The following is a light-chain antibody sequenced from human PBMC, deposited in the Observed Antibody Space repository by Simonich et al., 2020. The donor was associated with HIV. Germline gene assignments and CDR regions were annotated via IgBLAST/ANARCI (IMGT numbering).Light chain of an antibody. J-gene: IGKJ4*01. Sequence: DIVMTQSPLSLPVTPGEPASISCRSTQSLLHSSGCNYLHLYLQKPGQSPQLLLYLCSNRASGVPDSFSGCGSGTDFTLKINRVEAEDVGIYYCMQPLQTVTFGGGTKVEIK. V-gene: IGKV2-28*01. CDR1: QSLLHSSGCNY. CDR3: MQPLQTVT. CDR2: LCS.